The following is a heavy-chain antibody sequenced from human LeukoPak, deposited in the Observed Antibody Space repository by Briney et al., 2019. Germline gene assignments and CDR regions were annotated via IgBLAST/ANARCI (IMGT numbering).Heavy chain of an antibody. CDR3: ARLKDDVTKFDY. CDR2: IKQEGSEI. V-gene: IGHV3-7*01. J-gene: IGHJ4*02. Sequence: GGSLRLSCLGSGFRFSSYWMSWVRQAPGKGLEWVANIKQEGSEIHYGDSVKGRFTISRDNAKNSPFLQMNSLRVEDTAVYYCARLKDDVTKFDYWGQGTLVSVSS. CDR1: GFRFSSYW. D-gene: IGHD2-8*01.